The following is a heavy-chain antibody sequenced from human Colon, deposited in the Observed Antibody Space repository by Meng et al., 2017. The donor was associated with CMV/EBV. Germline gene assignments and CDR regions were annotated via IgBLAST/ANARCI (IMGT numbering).Heavy chain of an antibody. Sequence: GGSLRLSCVASGFTFSTYSMNWVRQAPGKGLEWVSSLSTSNSYIYYADSVKGRFTISRDNARSSLYLQMNSLTAEDTAVYYCARDASDGTIGAAFDPWGQRTLVTVSS. CDR3: ARDASDGTIGAAFDP. V-gene: IGHV3-21*03. CDR2: LSTSNSYI. CDR1: GFTFSTYS. D-gene: IGHD3-10*01. J-gene: IGHJ5*02.